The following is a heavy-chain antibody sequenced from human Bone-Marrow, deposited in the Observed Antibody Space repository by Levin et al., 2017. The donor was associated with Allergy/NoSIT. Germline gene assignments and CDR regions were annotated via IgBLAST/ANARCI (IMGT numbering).Heavy chain of an antibody. J-gene: IGHJ5*02. CDR2: ISYSGGP. CDR1: GGSITSYY. V-gene: IGHV4-59*01. Sequence: SQTLSLTCSVSGGSITSYYWTWIRQAPGKGLEWIGYISYSGGPTYNPSLKSRVTITADKSKNHFSLKLNSVTAADTAVYYCTSSFAYCDTSTCYGTWFDPWGQGPLVSVSS. D-gene: IGHD2/OR15-2a*01. CDR3: TSSFAYCDTSTCYGTWFDP.